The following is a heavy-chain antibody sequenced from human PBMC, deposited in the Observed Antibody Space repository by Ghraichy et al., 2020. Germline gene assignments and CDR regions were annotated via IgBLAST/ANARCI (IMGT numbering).Heavy chain of an antibody. CDR3: ARGSTGTTYLYAFDI. D-gene: IGHD1-7*01. CDR1: GFTFSSYS. Sequence: GGSLRLSCAASGFTFSSYSMNWVRQAPGKGLEWVSSISSSSSYIYYADSVKGRFTISRDNAKNSLYLQMNSLRAEDTAVYYCARGSTGTTYLYAFDIWGQGTMVTVSS. CDR2: ISSSSSYI. V-gene: IGHV3-21*01. J-gene: IGHJ3*02.